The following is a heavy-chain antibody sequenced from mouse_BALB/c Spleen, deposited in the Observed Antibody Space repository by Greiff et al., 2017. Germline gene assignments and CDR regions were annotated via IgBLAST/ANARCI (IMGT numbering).Heavy chain of an antibody. D-gene: IGHD1-1*01. CDR3: ARFPYGSERAMDY. CDR1: GYTFTSYT. CDR2: INPSSGYT. Sequence: VQLQQSGAELARPGASVKMSCKASGYTFTSYTMHWVKQRPGQGLEWIGYINPSSGYTNYNQKFKDKATLTADKSSSTAYMQLSSLTYEDSAVYYCARFPYGSERAMDYWGQGTPVTVSS. J-gene: IGHJ4*01. V-gene: IGHV1-4*01.